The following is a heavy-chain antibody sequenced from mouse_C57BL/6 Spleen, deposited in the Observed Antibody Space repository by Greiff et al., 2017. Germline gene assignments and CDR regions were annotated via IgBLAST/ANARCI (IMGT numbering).Heavy chain of an antibody. CDR3: ARGEVVSYYYAMDY. D-gene: IGHD1-1*01. CDR2: LYPGSGST. V-gene: IGHV1-55*01. Sequence: QVQLQQPGAELVKPGASVKMSCKASGYTFTSYWITWVKQRPGQGLEWIGDLYPGSGSTNYNEKFKSKATLTVDTSSSTAYMQLSSLTSEDSAVYYCARGEVVSYYYAMDYWGQGTSVTVSS. J-gene: IGHJ4*01. CDR1: GYTFTSYW.